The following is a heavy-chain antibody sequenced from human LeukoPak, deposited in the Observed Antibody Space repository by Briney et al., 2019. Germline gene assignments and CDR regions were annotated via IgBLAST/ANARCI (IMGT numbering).Heavy chain of an antibody. J-gene: IGHJ4*02. CDR2: ISGSGGRT. CDR3: AKVGSYCRSTRCYSRPVDY. CDR1: GFTFSSYA. D-gene: IGHD2-2*01. V-gene: IGHV3-23*01. Sequence: GGSLRLSCAASGFTFSSYAMSWVRQAPGKGLEWVSAISGSGGRTYYADSLKGRFTISRDNSKNTLYLQMNSLRAEDTAVYYCAKVGSYCRSTRCYSRPVDYWGQGTLVNVFS.